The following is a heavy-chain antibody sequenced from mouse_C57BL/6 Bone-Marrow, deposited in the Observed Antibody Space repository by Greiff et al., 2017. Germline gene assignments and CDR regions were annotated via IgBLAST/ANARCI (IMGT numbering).Heavy chain of an antibody. D-gene: IGHD3-2*02. CDR1: GFNIKDDY. V-gene: IGHV14-4*01. CDR2: IDPENGDT. Sequence: EVQLQQSGAELVRPGASVKLSSTASGFNIKDDYMHWVKQRPEQGLEWIGWIDPENGDTEYASKFQGKATITADTSSNTAYLQLSSLTSEDTAVYYCTTFRQLRLGFAYWGQGTLVTVSA. CDR3: TTFRQLRLGFAY. J-gene: IGHJ3*01.